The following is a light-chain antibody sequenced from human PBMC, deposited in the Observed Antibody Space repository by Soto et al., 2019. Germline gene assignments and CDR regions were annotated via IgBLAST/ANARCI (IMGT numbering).Light chain of an antibody. Sequence: EIVLTQSPGTLSVSAGEGVALSCRASQLVISRHLALYQQKPGQAPRLLIYDASTRATGIPDRFSGSGSGTDFSLTISRLEPEDFAVYYCQQYGSSVTFGQGTRLEIK. J-gene: IGKJ5*01. V-gene: IGKV3-20*01. CDR2: DAS. CDR3: QQYGSSVT. CDR1: QLVISRH.